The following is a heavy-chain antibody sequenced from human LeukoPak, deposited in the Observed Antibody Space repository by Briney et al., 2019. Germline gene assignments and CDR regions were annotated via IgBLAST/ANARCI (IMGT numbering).Heavy chain of an antibody. J-gene: IGHJ4*02. Sequence: GGSLRLSCAASGFSFNDAWMNWVRQAPGKGLVWVSHINTVGSRTDYTDSVKGRFTVSRDNAKNTLYLQMNSLRAEDTAVYYCAFGTVSQSFNHWGQGTLVTVSS. CDR3: AFGTVSQSFNH. CDR1: GFSFNDAW. CDR2: INTVGSRT. V-gene: IGHV3-74*01. D-gene: IGHD3-10*01.